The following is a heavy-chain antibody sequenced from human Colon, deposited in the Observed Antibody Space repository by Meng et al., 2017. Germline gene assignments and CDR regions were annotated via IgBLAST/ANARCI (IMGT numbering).Heavy chain of an antibody. Sequence: QLQLQGSGPGLAKPSDTLSLTCTVSGASINIGSYSWAWVRQAPGKGLEWIGSIHNSGKTYYNSSLKSRVTILVDTSKNQFSLKLTSVTAADTAVYLCARLVTTVTTGNWFDPWGQGTLVTVSS. CDR1: GASINIGSYS. D-gene: IGHD4-17*01. V-gene: IGHV4-39*07. CDR2: IHNSGKT. CDR3: ARLVTTVTTGNWFDP. J-gene: IGHJ5*02.